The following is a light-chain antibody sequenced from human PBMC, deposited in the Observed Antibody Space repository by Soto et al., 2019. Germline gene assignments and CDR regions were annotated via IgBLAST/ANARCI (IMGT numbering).Light chain of an antibody. J-gene: IGLJ3*02. CDR1: SGHSTYI. CDR2: LESSGSY. Sequence: QSVLTQSSSASASLGSSVKLTCTLSSGHSTYIIAWHQQQPGKAPQYLMKLESSGSYNKGSGVPDRFAGSSSGADRYLTISNLQSEDEADYYCETSDTNTRVFGGGTQLTVL. V-gene: IGLV4-60*03. CDR3: ETSDTNTRV.